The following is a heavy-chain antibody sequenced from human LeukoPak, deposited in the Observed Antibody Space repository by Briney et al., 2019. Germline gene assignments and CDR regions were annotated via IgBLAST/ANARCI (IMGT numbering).Heavy chain of an antibody. CDR2: ISGSGGST. Sequence: GGSLRLSCAASGFTFSSYWMSWVRQAPGKGLEWVSAISGSGGSTYYADSVKGRFTISRDNSKNTLYLQMNSLRAEDTAVYYCAKDVSSSHYYYYYMDAWGKGTTVTVSS. J-gene: IGHJ6*03. V-gene: IGHV3-23*01. D-gene: IGHD6-13*01. CDR1: GFTFSSYW. CDR3: AKDVSSSHYYYYYMDA.